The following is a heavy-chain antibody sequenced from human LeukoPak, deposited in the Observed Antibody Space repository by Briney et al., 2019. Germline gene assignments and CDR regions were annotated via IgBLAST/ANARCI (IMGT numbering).Heavy chain of an antibody. J-gene: IGHJ5*02. CDR1: GFTFSSYW. CDR3: AREMLAAVAAQS. D-gene: IGHD6-19*01. V-gene: IGHV3-74*01. Sequence: GGSLRLSCAASGFTFSSYWMHWVRQAPGKGLVWVSRINIDGSSTSYADSVKGRFTISRDNAKNTLYLRMNSLRAEDTAVYYCAREMLAAVAAQSWGQGTLVTVSS. CDR2: INIDGSST.